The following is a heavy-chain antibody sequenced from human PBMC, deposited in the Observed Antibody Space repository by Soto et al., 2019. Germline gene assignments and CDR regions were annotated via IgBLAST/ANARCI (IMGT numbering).Heavy chain of an antibody. CDR3: AHRVLRAVFGLVTTTAIYFDF. D-gene: IGHD3-3*01. J-gene: IGHJ4*02. V-gene: IGHV2-5*02. Sequence: ESGPTVVKPTETLTLTCTFSGFSLTTSGVGVGWVRQSPGKAPEWLAFIYWDDDKRYSTSLKSRLTITKDTSKNQVVLTMANVDPADTATYDCAHRVLRAVFGLVTTTAIYFDFWGQGTPVVVSS. CDR2: IYWDDDK. CDR1: GFSLTTSGVG.